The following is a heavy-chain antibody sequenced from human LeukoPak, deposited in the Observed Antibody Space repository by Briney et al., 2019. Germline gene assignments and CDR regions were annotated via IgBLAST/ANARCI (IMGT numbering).Heavy chain of an antibody. J-gene: IGHJ4*02. V-gene: IGHV3-48*01. D-gene: IGHD6-19*01. CDR3: GAEKQGSSCWYYFDY. Sequence: GGSLRLPCAASGFAFSTFIMNWVRQAPGKGLEWVSYISNSGRSINYADSVKGRFTISRDNAKNSLYLQMNSLRAEDTAVYYCGAEKQGSSCWYYFDYWGQGTLVTVSS. CDR2: ISNSGRSI. CDR1: GFAFSTFI.